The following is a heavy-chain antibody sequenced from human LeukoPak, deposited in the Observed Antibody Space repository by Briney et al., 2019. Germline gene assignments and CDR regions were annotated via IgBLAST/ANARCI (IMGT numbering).Heavy chain of an antibody. V-gene: IGHV3-21*06. CDR2: INSGSSHI. CDR3: ARGLDSSGWDAFDI. D-gene: IGHD6-19*01. CDR1: GFTFSNYN. Sequence: RGGSLMLSCAASGFTFSNYNMNWVRQAPGKGLECVSSINSGSSHISYADSVKGRFTISRDNAKNSLYLQMNSLRAEDTAVYYCARGLDSSGWDAFDIWGQGTMVTVSS. J-gene: IGHJ3*02.